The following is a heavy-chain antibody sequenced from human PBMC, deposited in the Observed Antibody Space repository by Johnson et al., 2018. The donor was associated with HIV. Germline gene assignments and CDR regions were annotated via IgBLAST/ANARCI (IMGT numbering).Heavy chain of an antibody. CDR3: ARYGYRPEAAFDI. J-gene: IGHJ3*02. Sequence: QVQLVESGGGVVQPGRSLRLSCAASGFTLSTYAMHWVRQAPGKGLAWVAVISYDGSNTYFADSVKGRFTISRDNAKNSLYLQMNSLRAEDTAVYYCARYGYRPEAAFDIWGQGTMVTVSS. CDR1: GFTLSTYA. CDR2: ISYDGSNT. D-gene: IGHD5-24*01. V-gene: IGHV3-30*04.